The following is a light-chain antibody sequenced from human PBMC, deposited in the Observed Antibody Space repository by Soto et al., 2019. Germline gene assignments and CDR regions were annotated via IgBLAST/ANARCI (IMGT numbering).Light chain of an antibody. J-gene: IGKJ5*01. CDR1: QRVSSSY. CDR3: QQYGSSPNT. V-gene: IGKV3-20*01. CDR2: GAS. Sequence: EIVLTQSPGTLSLSPGERAALSCRASQRVSSSYLAWYPQKPGQAPRLLVYGASSRATGIPDRFSGSGSGTDFTLTISGLEPEDFAVYYCQQYGSSPNTFGQGTRLEIK.